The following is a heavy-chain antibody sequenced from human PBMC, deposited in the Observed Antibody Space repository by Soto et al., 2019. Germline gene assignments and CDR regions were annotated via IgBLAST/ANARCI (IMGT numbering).Heavy chain of an antibody. CDR1: GFPFGTYG. J-gene: IGHJ4*02. Sequence: QVQLVESGGGVVQPGRSLRLSCAASGFPFGTYGMHWVRQAPGKGLEWVAVIWHDGSTEYYAVSVEGRFTISRDNSKHTLHLQMNGLRADDTAVYYCARARAGFLESFDVWGRGTQVTVSP. D-gene: IGHD3-3*01. CDR2: IWHDGSTE. CDR3: ARARAGFLESFDV. V-gene: IGHV3-33*01.